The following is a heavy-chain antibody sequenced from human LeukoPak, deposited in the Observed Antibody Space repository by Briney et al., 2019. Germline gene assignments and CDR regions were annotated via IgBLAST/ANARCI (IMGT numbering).Heavy chain of an antibody. CDR2: ISGSGGTT. CDR1: GFTFSRNA. D-gene: IGHD3-3*01. Sequence: GGSLRLSCAASGFTFSRNAMTWFRQAPGKGLEWVSTISGSGGTTNYADSVRGRFTVSRDNSKNTLYLQMNNLRAEDMAVYSCAKEGDFWSGYYDCWGQGTLVTVSS. CDR3: AKEGDFWSGYYDC. J-gene: IGHJ4*02. V-gene: IGHV3-23*01.